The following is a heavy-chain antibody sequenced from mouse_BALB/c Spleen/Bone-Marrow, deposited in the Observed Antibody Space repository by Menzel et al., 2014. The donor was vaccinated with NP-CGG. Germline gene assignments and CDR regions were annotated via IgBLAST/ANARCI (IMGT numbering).Heavy chain of an antibody. J-gene: IGHJ1*01. CDR2: IDPYDSET. V-gene: IGHV1-52*01. Sequence: QVHVKQSGAELVRPGASVQLSCKASGYTFTSYWMSWVKQRPVQGLEWIGRIDPYDSETDYNQKFKDKAILTVDKSSSTAYMQLSSLTSEDSAVYYCARWDHFHWFFDVWGAGTTVTVSS. CDR3: ARWDHFHWFFDV. CDR1: GYTFTSYW. D-gene: IGHD1-2*01.